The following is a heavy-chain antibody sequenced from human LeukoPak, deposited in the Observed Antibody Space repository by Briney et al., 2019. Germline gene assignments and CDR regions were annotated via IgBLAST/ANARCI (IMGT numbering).Heavy chain of an antibody. CDR3: ARDVEYSSERFNF. Sequence: ASVKVSCKASGYTFTSYDINWVRQATGQGLEWMGWINPNSGGTNYAQKFQGWVTMTRDTSISTAYMELSRLRSDDTAVYYCARDVEYSSERFNFWGQGTLVTVSS. CDR1: GYTFTSYD. D-gene: IGHD6-19*01. CDR2: INPNSGGT. J-gene: IGHJ4*02. V-gene: IGHV1-2*04.